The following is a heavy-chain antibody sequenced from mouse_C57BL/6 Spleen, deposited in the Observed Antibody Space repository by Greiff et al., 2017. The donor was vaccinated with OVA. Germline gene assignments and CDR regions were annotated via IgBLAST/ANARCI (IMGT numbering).Heavy chain of an antibody. J-gene: IGHJ4*01. V-gene: IGHV1-64*01. D-gene: IGHD1-1*01. CDR1: GYTFTSYW. Sequence: QVQLQQPGAELVKPGASVKLSCKASGYTFTSYWMHWVKQRPGQGLEWIGMIHPNSGSTNYNEKFKSKATLTVDKSSSTAYMQLSSLTSEDSAVYYGARLDYYGSSHYAMDYWGQGTSVTVSS. CDR2: IHPNSGST. CDR3: ARLDYYGSSHYAMDY.